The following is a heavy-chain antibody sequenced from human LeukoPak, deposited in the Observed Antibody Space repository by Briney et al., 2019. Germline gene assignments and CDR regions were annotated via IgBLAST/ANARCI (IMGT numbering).Heavy chain of an antibody. CDR2: IYYTGST. CDR1: GGSISTYY. V-gene: IGHV4-59*08. J-gene: IGHJ5*02. Sequence: SETLSLTCAVSGGSISTYYWDWIRQPPGKGLEWIGYIYYTGSTIYNPSLKSRVTVSVDTSKNQFSLKLSSVTAADTAVYYCARITVGANGYNWFDPWGQGTLVTVSS. CDR3: ARITVGANGYNWFDP. D-gene: IGHD1-26*01.